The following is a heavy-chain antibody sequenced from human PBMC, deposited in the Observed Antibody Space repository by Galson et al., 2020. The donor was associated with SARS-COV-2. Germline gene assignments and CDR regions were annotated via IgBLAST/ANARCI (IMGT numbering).Heavy chain of an antibody. CDR2: IFHTGST. J-gene: IGHJ6*03. D-gene: IGHD1-26*01. CDR1: GASIGSRNW. V-gene: IGHV4-4*02. Sequence: SETLSLTCAVSGASIGSRNWWSWVRQTPGKGLEWIGEIFHTGSTNYNPSLKSRVIISLDKSKNQFSLRLISVTAADTAMYYCARDPTYPWHYMDVWGKGTTVTVSS. CDR3: ARDPTYPWHYMDV.